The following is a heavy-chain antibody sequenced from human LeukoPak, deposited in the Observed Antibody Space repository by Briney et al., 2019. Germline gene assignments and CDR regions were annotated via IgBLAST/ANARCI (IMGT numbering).Heavy chain of an antibody. CDR1: GGSISRGRYY. V-gene: IGHV4-61*02. CDR3: ARGVGRYYYYMDV. J-gene: IGHJ6*03. Sequence: SETLSLTCRVSGGSISRGRYYWDWVRQPAGKGLEWIGRIYTSGSTNYNPSLKSRVTISVDTSKNQFSLKLSSVTAADTAVYYCARGVGRYYYYMDVWGKGTTVTVSS. CDR2: IYTSGST. D-gene: IGHD1-26*01.